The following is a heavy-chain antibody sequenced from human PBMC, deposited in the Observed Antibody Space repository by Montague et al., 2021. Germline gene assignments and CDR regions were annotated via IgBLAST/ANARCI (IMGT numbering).Heavy chain of an antibody. Sequence: SLRLSCAASGFTLSSYDMHWVRQATGKGLEWVSAIGTAGDTFYPGSVKGRFTISRENAENSLYLQMNSLRAGGTAVYYCASTGAATAWRAYEIWGLGTMVTVSS. CDR2: IGTAGDT. CDR1: GFTLSSYD. J-gene: IGHJ3*02. V-gene: IGHV3-13*04. CDR3: ASTGAATAWRAYEI. D-gene: IGHD7-27*01.